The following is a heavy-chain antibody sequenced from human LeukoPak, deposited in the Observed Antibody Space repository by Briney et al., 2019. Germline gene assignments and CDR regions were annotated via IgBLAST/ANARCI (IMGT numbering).Heavy chain of an antibody. CDR1: GGSISSGGYY. CDR2: IYHSGST. D-gene: IGHD6-6*01. V-gene: IGHV4-30-2*01. J-gene: IGHJ5*02. CDR3: ARGVWAARPRWFDP. Sequence: SETLSLTCTVSGGSISSGGYYWSWIRQPPGKGLEWIGYIYHSGSTYYNPSLKSRVTISVDRSKNQFSLKLSSVTAADTAVYYCARGVWAARPRWFDPWGQGTLVTVSS.